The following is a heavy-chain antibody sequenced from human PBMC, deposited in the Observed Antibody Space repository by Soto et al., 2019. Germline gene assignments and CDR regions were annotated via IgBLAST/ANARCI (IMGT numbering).Heavy chain of an antibody. D-gene: IGHD3-10*01. V-gene: IGHV3-9*01. CDR1: GFKFDDFA. CDR2: INWNSGDK. Sequence: VQMVESGGGLVKPGMALRLSCVTSGFKFDDFAMHWVRQGQGKGLEWVAGINWNSGDKDYGESAKGRFVISRDNGKRSLDLQMNSLRPEDTAVYYCVRGRGPMKRGDFYSWGRGTLVTVSP. J-gene: IGHJ4*02. CDR3: VRGRGPMKRGDFYS.